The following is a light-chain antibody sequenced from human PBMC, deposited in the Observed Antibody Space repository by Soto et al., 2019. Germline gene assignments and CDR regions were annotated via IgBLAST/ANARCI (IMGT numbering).Light chain of an antibody. CDR2: GAS. CDR3: QQYGTSPPLT. J-gene: IGKJ4*01. Sequence: EIVVMQSPGTLSLSPGERATLSCRASQSVSSSYLAWYQQKPGQAPRLLIDGASSRATGTPDRFSGSGSGTDSTLTISRLESEDFAVYYCQQYGTSPPLTFGGGTKVDIK. CDR1: QSVSSSY. V-gene: IGKV3-20*01.